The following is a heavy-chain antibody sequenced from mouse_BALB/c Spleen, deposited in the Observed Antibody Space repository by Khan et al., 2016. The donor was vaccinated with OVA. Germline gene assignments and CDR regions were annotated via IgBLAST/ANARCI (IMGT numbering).Heavy chain of an antibody. D-gene: IGHD1-1*01. Sequence: EVKLLESGPELVKPGASVKMSSKASGYTFTSYVMHWVKQKPGLGLEWIGYIYPFNDDTKYNEKFKGKATLTSDKSSSTAYMELSSLTSEDSAVYYCAPVGNYYVSFAYWGQGTLVTVSA. V-gene: IGHV1S136*01. CDR3: APVGNYYVSFAY. CDR1: GYTFTSYV. J-gene: IGHJ3*01. CDR2: IYPFNDDT.